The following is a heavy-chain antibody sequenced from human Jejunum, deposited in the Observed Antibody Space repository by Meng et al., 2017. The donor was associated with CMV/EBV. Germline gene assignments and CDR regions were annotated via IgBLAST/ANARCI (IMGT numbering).Heavy chain of an antibody. V-gene: IGHV3-30-3*01. J-gene: IGHJ6*02. Sequence: PQAPGKGLEWVAVISYDGSNKYYAASVKGRFTISRDNSKNTLYLQMNSLRAEDTAVYYCARGTGGHCGTTGCWPHEFYYYNYAMDVWGQGTTVTVSS. D-gene: IGHD2-2*01. CDR3: ARGTGGHCGTTGCWPHEFYYYNYAMDV. CDR2: ISYDGSNK.